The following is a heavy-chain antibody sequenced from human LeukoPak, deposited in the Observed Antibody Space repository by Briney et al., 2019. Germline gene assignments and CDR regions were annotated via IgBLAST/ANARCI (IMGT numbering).Heavy chain of an antibody. CDR3: ARVDCTGGSCFSGFDH. CDR1: GFIFSNYW. J-gene: IGHJ4*02. D-gene: IGHD2-15*01. V-gene: IGHV3-7*01. Sequence: PGGSLRLSCAASGFIFSNYWMSWVRQAPGKGPEWVANLKPDGSDKYYVDSVKGRFTTSRDNAKNSLYLQMDYLRAEDTALYYCARVDCTGGSCFSGFDHWGQGTLVTVSS. CDR2: LKPDGSDK.